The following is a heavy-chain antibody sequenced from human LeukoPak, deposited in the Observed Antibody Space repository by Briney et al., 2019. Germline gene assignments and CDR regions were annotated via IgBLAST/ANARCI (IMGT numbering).Heavy chain of an antibody. CDR3: SRAPRPHYDILTGYTSYWYFDL. Sequence: GGSLRLSCTASGFTFGDYGMNWVRQAPGKGLKWVGFIRNKAYPGTAEYAASVKGRFIISRDESKSIAYLQMNSLKIEDTAVYYCSRAPRPHYDILTGYTSYWYFDLWGRGTLVTVSS. CDR2: IRNKAYPGTA. CDR1: GFTFGDYG. J-gene: IGHJ2*01. D-gene: IGHD3-9*01. V-gene: IGHV3-49*04.